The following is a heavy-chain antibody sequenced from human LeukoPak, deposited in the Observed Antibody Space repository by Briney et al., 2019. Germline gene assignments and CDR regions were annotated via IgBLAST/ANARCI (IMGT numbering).Heavy chain of an antibody. CDR3: ARGHSSSPNWFDP. D-gene: IGHD6-13*01. CDR1: GFTFSWYS. V-gene: IGHV3-23*01. CDR2: VSGSGGDT. Sequence: GGSLRLSCVGSGFTFSWYSMSWVRQAPGKGLEWVSGVSGSGGDTNYADSVKGRFTISRDNSKNTLYLQMNSLRAEDTAVYYCARGHSSSPNWFDPWGQGTLVTVSS. J-gene: IGHJ5*02.